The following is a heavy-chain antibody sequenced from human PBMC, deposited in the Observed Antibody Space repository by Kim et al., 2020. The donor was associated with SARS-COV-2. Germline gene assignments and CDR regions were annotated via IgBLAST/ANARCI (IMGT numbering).Heavy chain of an antibody. V-gene: IGHV3-15*01. J-gene: IGHJ4*02. Sequence: IDGGTTDYATPVKGRFTISRDDSKNTLYVQMNSLKTEDTAVYYCTTGDTRWGQGILVTVSS. CDR2: IDGGTT. CDR3: TTGDTR.